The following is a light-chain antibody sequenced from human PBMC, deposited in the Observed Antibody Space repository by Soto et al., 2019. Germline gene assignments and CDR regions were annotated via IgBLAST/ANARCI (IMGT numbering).Light chain of an antibody. Sequence: IVMTQSPATLSVSPGERATLSCRASQSISSNLAWYQQKPGQAPRILIYSASTRATGIPVRFSGSGSGTEFTLTISSLQSEDFAVYYCQQYNDWRTFGQGTKVDIK. CDR3: QQYNDWRT. V-gene: IGKV3-15*01. J-gene: IGKJ1*01. CDR1: QSISSN. CDR2: SAS.